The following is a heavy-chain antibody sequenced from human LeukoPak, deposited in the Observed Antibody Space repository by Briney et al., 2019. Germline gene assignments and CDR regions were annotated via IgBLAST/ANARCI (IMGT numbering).Heavy chain of an antibody. CDR3: AKGESFAFAM. Sequence: GGSLRLSCAASGFTFSGYDMHWVRQAPGKGLEWVSGISRSGPTYYRDSVKGRFTISRDNSKDTLYLQMDSLRAEDTATYYCAKGESFAFAMWGQGTMVTVSS. CDR2: ISRSGPT. V-gene: IGHV3-23*01. CDR1: GFTFSGYD. J-gene: IGHJ3*02.